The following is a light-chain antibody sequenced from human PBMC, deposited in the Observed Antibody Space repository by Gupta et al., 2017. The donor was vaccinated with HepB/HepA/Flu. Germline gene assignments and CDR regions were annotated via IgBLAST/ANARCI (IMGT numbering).Light chain of an antibody. CDR3: QAWDSSTAQVV. Sequence: SYELTQPPPVSVSPGQTASITCSGDKLGDKYACWYQQKPGQSPVLVIYQDSKRPSGIPERFSGSNSGNTATLTISGTQAMDEADYYCQAWDSSTAQVVFGGGTKLTVL. J-gene: IGLJ2*01. CDR1: KLGDKY. V-gene: IGLV3-1*01. CDR2: QDS.